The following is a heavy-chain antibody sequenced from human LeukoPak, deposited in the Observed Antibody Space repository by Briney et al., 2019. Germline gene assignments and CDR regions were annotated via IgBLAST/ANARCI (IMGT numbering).Heavy chain of an antibody. J-gene: IGHJ6*03. CDR1: GFTFSSYG. D-gene: IGHD3-22*01. CDR3: AREMYYYDSSGPPPVYYYYYYMDV. Sequence: GGSLRLSCAASGFTFSSYGMHWVRQAPGKGLEWVSAISGSGGSTYYADSVKGRFTISRDNSKNTLYLQMNSLRAEDTAVYYCAREMYYYDSSGPPPVYYYYYYMDVWGKGTTVTVSS. V-gene: IGHV3-NL1*01. CDR2: ISGSGGST.